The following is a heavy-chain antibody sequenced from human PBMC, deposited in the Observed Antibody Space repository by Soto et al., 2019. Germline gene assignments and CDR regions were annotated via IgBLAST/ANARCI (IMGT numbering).Heavy chain of an antibody. D-gene: IGHD3-10*01. Sequence: GGSLRLSCAASGFTFSSYAMHWVRQAPGKGLEYVSAISSNGGSTYYANSVKGRFTISRDNSKNTLYLQMGSLRAEDMAVYYCARDLLLWFGELSSYMDVWGKGTTVTVSS. V-gene: IGHV3-64*01. J-gene: IGHJ6*03. CDR2: ISSNGGST. CDR3: ARDLLLWFGELSSYMDV. CDR1: GFTFSSYA.